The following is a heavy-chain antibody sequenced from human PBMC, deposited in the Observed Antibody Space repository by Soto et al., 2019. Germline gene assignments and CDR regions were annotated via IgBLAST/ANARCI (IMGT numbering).Heavy chain of an antibody. CDR2: IRATGGQT. CDR3: AQDRGWGVVSPSHDS. D-gene: IGHD2-21*01. J-gene: IGHJ4*02. V-gene: IGHV3-23*01. CDR1: GFTFRNFV. Sequence: EVHLLESGGGVVQPGGSLRLSCAASGFTFRNFVMSWVRQAPGKGLEWVSAIRATGGQTFYADSVKGRFTISRDNSKNMLYLQIDRLRDEDTALYFCAQDRGWGVVSPSHDSWGQGTLVTVSS.